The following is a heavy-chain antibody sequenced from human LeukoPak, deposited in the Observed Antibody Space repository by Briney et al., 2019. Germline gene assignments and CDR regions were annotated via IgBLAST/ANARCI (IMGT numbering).Heavy chain of an antibody. J-gene: IGHJ4*02. CDR2: INHSGST. CDR3: ARTYYYGSGSIDY. CDR1: GGSFSGYY. V-gene: IGHV4-34*01. D-gene: IGHD3-10*01. Sequence: SETLSLTCAVYGGSFSGYYWSWIRQPPGKGPEWIGEINHSGSTNYNPFLKSRVTISVDTSKNQFSLKLSSVTAADTAVYYCARTYYYGSGSIDYWGQGTLVTVSS.